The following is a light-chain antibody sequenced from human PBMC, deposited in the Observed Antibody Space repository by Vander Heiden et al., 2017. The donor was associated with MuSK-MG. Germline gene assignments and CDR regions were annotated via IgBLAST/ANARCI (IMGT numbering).Light chain of an antibody. Sequence: IVLTQSPATLSVSPGERATLSCRASQSVSSNLAWYQQKPGQAPRLLIYGASTRATGIPARFSGSGSGTEFTLTISSLQSEDFAVYYCQEYNNWPLTFGAGTKVEIK. CDR3: QEYNNWPLT. CDR2: GAS. CDR1: QSVSSN. V-gene: IGKV3D-15*01. J-gene: IGKJ4*01.